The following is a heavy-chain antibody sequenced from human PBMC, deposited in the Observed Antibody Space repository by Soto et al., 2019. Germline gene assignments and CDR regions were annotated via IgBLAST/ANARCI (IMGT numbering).Heavy chain of an antibody. Sequence: QVQLVESGGGVVQPGRSLRLSCAASGFTFSSYAMHWVRQAPGKGLEWVAVISYDGSNKYYADSVKGRFTISRDNSKNTLYLQMNSLRAEDTAVYYCARDSGIEATSIGNLGFDYLGQVTLVTVSA. CDR3: ARDSGIEATSIGNLGFDY. CDR1: GFTFSSYA. D-gene: IGHD1-26*01. CDR2: ISYDGSNK. J-gene: IGHJ4*02. V-gene: IGHV3-30-3*01.